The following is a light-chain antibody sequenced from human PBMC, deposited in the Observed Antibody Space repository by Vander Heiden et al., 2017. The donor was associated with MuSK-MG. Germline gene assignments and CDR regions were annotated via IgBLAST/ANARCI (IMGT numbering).Light chain of an antibody. CDR1: QSINSN. J-gene: IGKJ2*01. V-gene: IGKV1-33*01. CDR2: DAF. Sequence: EMQMRQSPSSLSASAGDRATLTCRASQSINSNLTWYQQKPGKAPSLLIYDAFNWAAGIPARFSGSGSGTEFALTISSLQSEDIATYYCQQYDTWPRTFGEGTKVELK. CDR3: QQYDTWPRT.